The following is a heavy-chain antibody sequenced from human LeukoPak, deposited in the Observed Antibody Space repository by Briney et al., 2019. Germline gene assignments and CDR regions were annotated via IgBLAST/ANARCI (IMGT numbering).Heavy chain of an antibody. V-gene: IGHV3-53*01. CDR3: AGTTTVITLTAFDF. Sequence: GGSLRLSCAVSGFTVSSNYMSWVRQAPGKGLEWVSIIYSGGSTDYADSVKGRFTISRDNSKNTLYFQMNSLRAEDTAVYYCAGTTTVITLTAFDFWGQGTMVTVSS. J-gene: IGHJ3*01. CDR1: GFTVSSNY. CDR2: IYSGGST. D-gene: IGHD4-17*01.